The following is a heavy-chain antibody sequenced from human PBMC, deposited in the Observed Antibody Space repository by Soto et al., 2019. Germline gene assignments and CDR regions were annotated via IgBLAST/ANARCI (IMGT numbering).Heavy chain of an antibody. J-gene: IGHJ3*02. Sequence: PGGSLRVSCAASGFTFSDHYMDWVRQAPGKGLEWVGRIRNKAKDYRTDYAASVKGRFSISRDDSQNSVNLQMTSLKTDDTAVYYCVRVNYFDSTGYSLDDFDIWGQGTMVTVSS. CDR1: GFTFSDHY. D-gene: IGHD3-22*01. CDR3: VRVNYFDSTGYSLDDFDI. V-gene: IGHV3-72*01. CDR2: IRNKAKDYRT.